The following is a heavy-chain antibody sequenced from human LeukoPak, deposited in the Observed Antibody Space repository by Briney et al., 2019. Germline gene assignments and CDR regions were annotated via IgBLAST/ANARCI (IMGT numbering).Heavy chain of an antibody. CDR3: ARASGSYHRIDY. D-gene: IGHD1-26*01. CDR1: GFTVSSNY. Sequence: PGGSLRLSCAASGFTVSSNYMSWVRQAPGKGLEWVSSISSSSSYIYYADSVKGRFTISRDNAKNSLYLQMNSLRAEDTAVYYCARASGSYHRIDYWGQGTLVTVSS. V-gene: IGHV3-21*01. J-gene: IGHJ4*02. CDR2: ISSSSSYI.